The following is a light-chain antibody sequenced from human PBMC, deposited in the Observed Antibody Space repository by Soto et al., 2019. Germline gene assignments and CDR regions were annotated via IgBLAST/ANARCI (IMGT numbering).Light chain of an antibody. J-gene: IGKJ1*01. CDR1: QTISSW. CDR3: QQYNSYPWT. CDR2: AAS. Sequence: IPMTQSPSTLSGSVGDRVTITCRASQTISSWLAWYQQKPGKAPKLLIYAASTLQSGVPSRFSGSGSGTEFTLTISSLQPDDFATYYCQQYNSYPWTFGQGTKVDIK. V-gene: IGKV1-5*01.